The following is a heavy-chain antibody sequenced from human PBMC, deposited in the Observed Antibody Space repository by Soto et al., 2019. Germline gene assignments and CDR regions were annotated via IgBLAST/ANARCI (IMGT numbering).Heavy chain of an antibody. CDR1: AYTFTSYG. D-gene: IGHD6-13*01. J-gene: IGHJ5*02. CDR3: ARDLAAYSRSWFDP. Sequence: ASVKNSCKASAYTFTSYGISWVRQAPEQGLEWMGWISAYNGNTNYAQKLQGRVTMTTDTSTSTAYMELRSLRSDDTAVYYCARDLAAYSRSWFDPWGQGTLVTVSS. V-gene: IGHV1-18*01. CDR2: ISAYNGNT.